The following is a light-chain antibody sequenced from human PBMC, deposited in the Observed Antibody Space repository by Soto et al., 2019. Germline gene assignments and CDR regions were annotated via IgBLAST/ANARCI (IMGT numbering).Light chain of an antibody. Sequence: IQLTQSPSSLSASVGDRFTVTCRASQGISSYLAWYQQKPGKAPKLLIYNAFTLQSGVPLRFSGSGSGTDFTLTISSLQPEDFATYYCQQFNSFPFTFGPGTKVDIK. CDR3: QQFNSFPFT. CDR2: NAF. V-gene: IGKV1-9*01. J-gene: IGKJ3*01. CDR1: QGISSY.